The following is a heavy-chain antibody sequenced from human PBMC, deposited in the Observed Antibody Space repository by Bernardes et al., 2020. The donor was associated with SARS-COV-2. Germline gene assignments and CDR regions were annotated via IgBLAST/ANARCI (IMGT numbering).Heavy chain of an antibody. J-gene: IGHJ4*02. CDR2: ISRGGRP. Sequence: GGSLRLSCAPSGFTFTDYAMSWVRQAPGKGLEWVSAISRGGRPYYAESVNGRFTISRDNSRNTLYLQMNSLRAEDTAVYYCARNRGGSERQEDYFYYWGQGTLVTVSS. CDR1: GFTFTDYA. V-gene: IGHV3-23*01. CDR3: ARNRGGSERQEDYFYY. D-gene: IGHD3-10*01.